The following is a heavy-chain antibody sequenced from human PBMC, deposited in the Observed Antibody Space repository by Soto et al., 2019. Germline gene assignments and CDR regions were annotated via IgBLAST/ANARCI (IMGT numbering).Heavy chain of an antibody. D-gene: IGHD2-15*01. Sequence: VQLVQSGAEVRKPGSSVKISCKASGGTFSNYGLSWVRQAPGQGLEWMGGVIPMFGTANYAQKFQGRVTITADESTRTAYMDLSSLTSGDTAVYYCARDRTDTLEDRYYGMDVWGQGTTVIVSS. CDR3: ARDRTDTLEDRYYGMDV. CDR1: GGTFSNYG. V-gene: IGHV1-69*01. J-gene: IGHJ6*02. CDR2: VIPMFGTA.